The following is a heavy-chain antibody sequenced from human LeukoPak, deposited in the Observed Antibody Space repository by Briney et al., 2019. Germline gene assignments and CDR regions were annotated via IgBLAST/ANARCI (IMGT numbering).Heavy chain of an antibody. CDR1: GGSFSGYY. CDR2: INYSGST. CDR3: ARMNYYDSSGYYSRQLDY. V-gene: IGHV4-34*01. D-gene: IGHD3-22*01. Sequence: SETLSLTCAVYGGSFSGYYWSWIRQPPGKGLEWIGEINYSGSTNYNPSLKSRVTISVDTSKNQFSLKLSSVTAADTAVYYCARMNYYDSSGYYSRQLDYWGQGTLVTVSS. J-gene: IGHJ4*02.